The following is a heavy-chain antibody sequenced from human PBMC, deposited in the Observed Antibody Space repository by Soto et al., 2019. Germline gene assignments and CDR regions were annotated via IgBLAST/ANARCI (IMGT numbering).Heavy chain of an antibody. CDR3: ASAEDF. CDR1: GGTFSSYT. J-gene: IGHJ4*02. CDR2: IITILGIA. V-gene: IGHV1-69*02. Sequence: QVQLVQSGAEVKKPGSSVKVSCKASGGTFSSYTISWVRQAPEQGLEWMGRIITILGIANYAQMFQGRVTITADKSTSKANMELISLRSEATAVYYCASAEDFWGQGTLVTV.